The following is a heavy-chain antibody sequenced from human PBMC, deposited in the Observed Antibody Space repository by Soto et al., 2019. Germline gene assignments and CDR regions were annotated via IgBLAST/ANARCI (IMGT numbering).Heavy chain of an antibody. CDR3: ARINWGPYYFDY. V-gene: IGHV4-59*01. Sequence: SETLSLTCTVSGGSISSYYWSWIRQPPGKGLEWIGYIYYSGSTNYNPSLKSRVTISVDTSKNQFSLKLSSVTAADTAVYYCARINWGPYYFDYWGQGTLVTVSS. CDR1: GGSISSYY. D-gene: IGHD7-27*01. CDR2: IYYSGST. J-gene: IGHJ4*02.